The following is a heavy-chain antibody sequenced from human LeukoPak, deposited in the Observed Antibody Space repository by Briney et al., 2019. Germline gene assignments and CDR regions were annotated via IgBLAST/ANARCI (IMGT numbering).Heavy chain of an antibody. Sequence: GGSLRLSCAASGFTFDDYGMSWVRQAPGKGLEWVSSLSTSGGSTYYADSVKGRFTISRDNSQNTLYLQLNSLRAEDTAVYFCAKGGSWSHFDYWGQGTLVTVSS. J-gene: IGHJ4*02. CDR3: AKGGSWSHFDY. D-gene: IGHD6-13*01. CDR2: LSTSGGST. CDR1: GFTFDDYG. V-gene: IGHV3-23*01.